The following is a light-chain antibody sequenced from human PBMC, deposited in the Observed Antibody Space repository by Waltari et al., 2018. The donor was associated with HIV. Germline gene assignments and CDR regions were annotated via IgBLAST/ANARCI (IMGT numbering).Light chain of an antibody. CDR2: SNN. CDR1: RSNIGSNT. Sequence: QSVLTQPPSASGTPGQRVTISCSGSRSNIGSNTVNWYQQLPGTAPKPLIYSNNQRPSGVPDRFSGSKSGTSASLAISGLQSEDEADYYCAAWDDSLNGWVFGGGTKLTVL. CDR3: AAWDDSLNGWV. V-gene: IGLV1-44*01. J-gene: IGLJ3*02.